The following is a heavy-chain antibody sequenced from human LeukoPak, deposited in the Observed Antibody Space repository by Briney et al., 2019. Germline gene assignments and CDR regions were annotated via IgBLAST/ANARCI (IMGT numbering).Heavy chain of an antibody. CDR2: ISAYNGNT. V-gene: IGHV1-18*01. Sequence: ASVKVSCKASGYTFTSYGISWVRQAPGQGLEWMGWISAYNGNTNYAQKLQGRVTMTTDTSTSTAYMELRSLRSDDTAVYYCARNYYSSSWLSQLDYWGQGTLVTVSS. J-gene: IGHJ4*02. D-gene: IGHD6-13*01. CDR3: ARNYYSSSWLSQLDY. CDR1: GYTFTSYG.